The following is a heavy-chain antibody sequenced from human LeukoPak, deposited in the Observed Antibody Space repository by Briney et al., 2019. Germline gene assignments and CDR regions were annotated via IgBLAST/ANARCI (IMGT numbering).Heavy chain of an antibody. CDR3: AREGPNTAMVDFDY. Sequence: GGSLRLSCAASGFTFSSYWMSWVRQAPGKGLEWVANIKQDGSEKYYVDSVKGRFTISRDNAKNSLYLQMNSLRAEDTAAYYCAREGPNTAMVDFDYWGQGTLVTVSS. J-gene: IGHJ4*02. V-gene: IGHV3-7*01. CDR1: GFTFSSYW. D-gene: IGHD5-18*01. CDR2: IKQDGSEK.